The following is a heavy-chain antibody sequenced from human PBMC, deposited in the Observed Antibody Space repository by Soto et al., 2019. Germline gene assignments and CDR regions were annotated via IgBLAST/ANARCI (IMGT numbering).Heavy chain of an antibody. CDR3: ARYYYYYGMDV. V-gene: IGHV4-34*01. CDR1: GGSFSGYY. J-gene: IGHJ6*02. Sequence: SETLSLTCAVYGGSFSGYYWSWIRQPPGKGLEWIGEINHSGSTNYNPSLKSRVTISVDTSKNQFSLKLSSVTAADTAVYYCARYYYYYGMDVWGQGTTVTVSS. CDR2: INHSGST.